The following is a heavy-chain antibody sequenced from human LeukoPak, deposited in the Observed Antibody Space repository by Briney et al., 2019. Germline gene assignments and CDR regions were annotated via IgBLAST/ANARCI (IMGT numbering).Heavy chain of an antibody. CDR1: GFSLSSYA. D-gene: IGHD2-21*02. J-gene: IGHJ5*02. CDR3: AKDLTYGDGRWEFDL. V-gene: IGHV3-23*01. Sequence: PGGSLRLSCVASGFSLSSYATAWVRQAPGKGLEWVSGIYADDSDTFYIDAVKGRFTIYNDMTKNTVYLPKNSLRAEDTAVYHSAKDLTYGDGRWEFDLWGQGTLVTVSS. CDR2: IYADDSDT.